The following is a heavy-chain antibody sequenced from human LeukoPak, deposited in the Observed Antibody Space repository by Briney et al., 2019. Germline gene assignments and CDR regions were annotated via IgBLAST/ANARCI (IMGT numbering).Heavy chain of an antibody. CDR2: IDGNGRTT. CDR3: ARRGESTTYGDYRFDY. CDR1: GFTFSSEW. Sequence: GGSLRLSCAASGFTFSSEWMHWVRQAPGRGLVWISHIDGNGRTTNYGDSVKGRFTISRDNSKNTLFLQMNSLRAEDTAVYYCARRGESTTYGDYRFDYWGQGTLVTVSS. V-gene: IGHV3-74*01. J-gene: IGHJ4*02. D-gene: IGHD4-17*01.